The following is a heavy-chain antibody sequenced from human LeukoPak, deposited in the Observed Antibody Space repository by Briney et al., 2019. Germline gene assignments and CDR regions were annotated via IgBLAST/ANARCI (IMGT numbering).Heavy chain of an antibody. CDR2: ISGSGGST. CDR3: EKDRLLDPDVAGTSDY. CDR1: GFTFSSYA. Sequence: PGGSLRLSCAASGFTFSSYAMSWVRQAPGKGLEWVPAISGSGGSTYYADSVKGRFTISRDNSKNTLYLQMNSLRAEDTAVYYCEKDRLLDPDVAGTSDYWGHGTLVTVSS. J-gene: IGHJ4*01. D-gene: IGHD6-19*01. V-gene: IGHV3-23*01.